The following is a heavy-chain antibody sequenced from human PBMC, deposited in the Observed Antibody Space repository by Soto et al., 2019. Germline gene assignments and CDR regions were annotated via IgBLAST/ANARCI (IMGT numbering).Heavy chain of an antibody. CDR3: ARRGGVAAAIWGY. V-gene: IGHV4-59*08. CDR2: IYKGGSP. J-gene: IGHJ4*02. CDR1: GASISTDY. D-gene: IGHD6-13*01. Sequence: SETLSLTCSVSGASISTDYWSWIRQPPGKRLEYIGFIYKGGSPNYNPSLESRVTISPDTSKNQFSLKLTSVTAADTAVYYCARRGGVAAAIWGYWGQGTLVTVSS.